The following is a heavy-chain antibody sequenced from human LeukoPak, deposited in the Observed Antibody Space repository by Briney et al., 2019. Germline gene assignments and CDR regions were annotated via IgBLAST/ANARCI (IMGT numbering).Heavy chain of an antibody. CDR3: ARGLGGMDA. J-gene: IGHJ6*04. CDR1: GGSFSGYY. Sequence: SETLSLTCAVYGGSFSGYYWSWIRQPPGKGLEWIGEINHSGSTNYNPSLKSRVTISVDTSKNQFSLKLSSVTAADTAVYYCARGLGGMDAWGKGTTVTVSS. D-gene: IGHD3-16*01. CDR2: INHSGST. V-gene: IGHV4-34*01.